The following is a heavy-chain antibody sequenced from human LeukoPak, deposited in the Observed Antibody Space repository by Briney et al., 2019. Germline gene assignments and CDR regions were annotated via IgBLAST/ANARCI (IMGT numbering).Heavy chain of an antibody. Sequence: ETLSLTCAVYGGSFSGYYWSWIRQPPGKGLEWIGYIYYSGSTNYNPSLKSRVTISVDTSKNQFSLKLSPVTAADTAVYYCAREGYSSGPDYWGQGTLVTVSS. D-gene: IGHD6-19*01. J-gene: IGHJ4*02. CDR2: IYYSGST. V-gene: IGHV4-59*01. CDR1: GGSFSGYY. CDR3: AREGYSSGPDY.